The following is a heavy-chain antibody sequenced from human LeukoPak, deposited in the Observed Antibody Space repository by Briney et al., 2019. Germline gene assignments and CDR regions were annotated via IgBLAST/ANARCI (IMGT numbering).Heavy chain of an antibody. CDR3: ARADYGDYKGYYYYYMDV. V-gene: IGHV1-8*03. J-gene: IGHJ6*03. CDR1: GYTFTSYG. CDR2: MNPNSGNT. Sequence: ASVKVSCKASGYTFTSYGISWVRQATGQGLEWMGWMNPNSGNTGYAQKFQGRVTITRNTSISTAYMELSSLRSEDTAVYYCARADYGDYKGYYYYYMDVWGKGTTVTVSS. D-gene: IGHD4-17*01.